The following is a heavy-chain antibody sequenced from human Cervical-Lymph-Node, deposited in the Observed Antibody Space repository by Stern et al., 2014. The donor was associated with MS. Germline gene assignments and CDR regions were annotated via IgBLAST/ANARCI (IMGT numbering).Heavy chain of an antibody. J-gene: IGHJ6*02. D-gene: IGHD2-15*01. CDR2: INTNTGKA. V-gene: IGHV7-4-1*02. CDR1: GYTFNTYG. Sequence: QVQLVQSGSELKKPGASEKVSCQASGYTFNTYGLKWVRQAPGQGLEWMGWINTNTGKATYAQGFTGRFVFSLDTSVSTAYLEISSLKAEDTAVYYCARMIKPRYCSADSCYKYYYGMDVWGQGTTVTVSS. CDR3: ARMIKPRYCSADSCYKYYYGMDV.